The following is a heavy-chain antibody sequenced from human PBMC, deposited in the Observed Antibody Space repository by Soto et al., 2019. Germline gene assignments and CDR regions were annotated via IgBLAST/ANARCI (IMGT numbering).Heavy chain of an antibody. D-gene: IGHD3-10*01. J-gene: IGHJ6*02. V-gene: IGHV4-59*01. CDR1: GGSISSYY. CDR3: ARFGRYLYYYGMDV. CDR2: IYYSGST. Sequence: SETLSLTCTVSGGSISSYYWSWIRQPPGKGLEWIGYIYYSGSTNYNPSLKSRVTISVDTSKNQFSLKLSSVTAADTAVYYCARFGRYLYYYGMDVWGQGTTVTVSS.